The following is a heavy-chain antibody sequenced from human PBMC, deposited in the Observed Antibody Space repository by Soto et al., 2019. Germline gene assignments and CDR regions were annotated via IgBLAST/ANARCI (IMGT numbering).Heavy chain of an antibody. D-gene: IGHD5-18*01. CDR3: ARGYSYGYYYYYYGMDV. J-gene: IGHJ6*02. CDR2: IYYSGST. V-gene: IGHV4-30-4*01. CDR1: GGSISSGDYY. Sequence: SETLSLTCTVSGGSISSGDYYWSWIRQPPGKGLEWIGYIYYSGSTYYNPSLKSRVTISVDTSKNQFSLKLSSVTAADTAAYYCARGYSYGYYYYYYGMDVWGQGTTVTVSS.